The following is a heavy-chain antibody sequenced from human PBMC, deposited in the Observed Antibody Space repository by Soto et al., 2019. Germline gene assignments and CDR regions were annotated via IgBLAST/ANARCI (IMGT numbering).Heavy chain of an antibody. Sequence: EMQLLESGGGLQQPGGSLRLSCAASGFTFSNYVMNWVRQAPGKGLEWVSAISGNGVLRHYADSVKGRFIISRDNSRNTLYLQMSSLRAEDSALYYCARDGRLAGVVAADYDAFDVWGRGAMVTVSS. CDR1: GFTFSNYV. CDR2: ISGNGVLR. CDR3: ARDGRLAGVVAADYDAFDV. D-gene: IGHD2-15*01. V-gene: IGHV3-23*01. J-gene: IGHJ3*01.